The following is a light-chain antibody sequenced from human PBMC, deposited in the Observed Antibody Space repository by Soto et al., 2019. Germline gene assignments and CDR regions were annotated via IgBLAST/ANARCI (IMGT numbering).Light chain of an antibody. CDR2: AAS. CDR3: QQYGSSPLYT. Sequence: EIVLTQSPGILSLSPGERATLSCRASQSVSSSYLAWYQQKPGQAPRLVIHAASSRATGIPDRFSGGGSGTDFILTISMLEPDDSAVYYCQQYGSSPLYTFGQGTKLEIK. V-gene: IGKV3-20*01. J-gene: IGKJ2*01. CDR1: QSVSSSY.